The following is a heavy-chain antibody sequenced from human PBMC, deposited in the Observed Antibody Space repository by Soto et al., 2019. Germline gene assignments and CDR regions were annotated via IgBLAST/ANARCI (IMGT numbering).Heavy chain of an antibody. Sequence: QVQLQESGPGLVKPSQTLSLTCTVSGGSISSGDYYWSWIRQPPGKGLEWIGYIYYSGSTNYNPSLNSRVTISVDTSKNQFSLKLSSVTAADTAVYYCATSRRYSSSSLDYWGQGTLVTVSS. CDR3: ATSRRYSSSSLDY. CDR2: IYYSGST. CDR1: GGSISSGDYY. V-gene: IGHV4-30-4*01. J-gene: IGHJ4*02. D-gene: IGHD6-6*01.